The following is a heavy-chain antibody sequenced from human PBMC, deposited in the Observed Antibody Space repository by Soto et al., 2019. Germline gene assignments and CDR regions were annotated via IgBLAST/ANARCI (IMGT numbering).Heavy chain of an antibody. Sequence: EVQMLESGGGSVQPGGSLRLSCAASGFTFSGYAMSWVRQAPGKGLEWLSVISGSGVTTYCADSVKGRFIISRDNSKNTLYLQMHSLRAEDTAVYYCAKDQRFWGQGILVTVSS. V-gene: IGHV3-23*01. CDR3: AKDQRF. CDR2: ISGSGVTT. D-gene: IGHD3-16*01. J-gene: IGHJ4*02. CDR1: GFTFSGYA.